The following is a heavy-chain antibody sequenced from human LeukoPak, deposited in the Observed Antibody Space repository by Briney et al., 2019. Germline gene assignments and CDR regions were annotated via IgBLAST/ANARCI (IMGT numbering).Heavy chain of an antibody. CDR2: INPNSGGT. CDR3: ARVAMDTAYYYYGMDV. D-gene: IGHD5-18*01. Sequence: ASVKVSCKASGYTFTGYYMHWVRQAPGQGLEWMGWINPNSGGTNYAQKFQGRVTMTRDTSISTAYMELSRLRSDDTAVYYCARVAMDTAYYYYGMDVWGQGTTVTVSS. CDR1: GYTFTGYY. J-gene: IGHJ6*02. V-gene: IGHV1-2*02.